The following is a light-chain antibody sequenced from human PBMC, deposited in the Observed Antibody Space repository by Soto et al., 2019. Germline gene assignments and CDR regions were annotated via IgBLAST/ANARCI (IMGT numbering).Light chain of an antibody. CDR1: QSISSW. Sequence: DIQMTQSPSTLSASVGDRGTITCRASQSISSWLAWYQQRPGKAPKLLMHKASSLESGVPSRFSGSGSGTEFTLTISSLQPDDFATYYCQQYSSYFRPVGQGTKVDSK. CDR2: KAS. J-gene: IGKJ1*01. CDR3: QQYSSYFRP. V-gene: IGKV1-5*03.